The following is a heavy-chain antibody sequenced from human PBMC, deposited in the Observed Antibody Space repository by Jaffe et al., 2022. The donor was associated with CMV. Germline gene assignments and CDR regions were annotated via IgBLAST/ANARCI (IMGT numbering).Heavy chain of an antibody. D-gene: IGHD3-22*01. CDR1: GYTFTRYY. CDR3: ARDYMGSSGPAGD. J-gene: IGHJ4*02. Sequence: QVLLVQSGAEVKKPGASVKVSCKASGYTFTRYYMHWVRQAPGQGLEWMGIINPSGGSTVYAQMFQGRVTMTRDTSTSTVYMELSSLRYEDTAVYYCARDYMGSSGPAGDWGQGTLVTVSS. CDR2: INPSGGST. V-gene: IGHV1-46*01.